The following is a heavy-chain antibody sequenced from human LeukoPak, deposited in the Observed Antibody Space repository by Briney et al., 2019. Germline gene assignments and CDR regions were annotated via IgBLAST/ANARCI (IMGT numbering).Heavy chain of an antibody. CDR3: ARTRIAYGDYVGDYVGYFDY. CDR2: IYTSGST. J-gene: IGHJ4*02. Sequence: PSETLSLTCTLSGDSISSFYWSWMRQPAGKGGEWIGRIYTSGSTKQTPSLKSRVTMSVDTYKNQSSMNLSSVTAADTAVYYCARTRIAYGDYVGDYVGYFDYWGQGSLVTVSS. CDR1: GDSISSFY. D-gene: IGHD4-17*01. V-gene: IGHV4-4*07.